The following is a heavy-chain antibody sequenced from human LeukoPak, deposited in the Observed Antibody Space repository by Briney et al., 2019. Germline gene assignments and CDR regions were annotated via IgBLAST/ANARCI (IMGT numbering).Heavy chain of an antibody. J-gene: IGHJ3*02. V-gene: IGHV4-4*07. CDR3: ARGRYCSADICSGGDAFDI. D-gene: IGHD2-15*01. CDR2: IYTRGST. Sequence: SETLSLTCTVSGGSINNYYWSWIRRPAGKGLEWIGRIYTRGSTNYNPSLKSRVTMSVDTSKNQFSLKLSSMTAADTAVYYCARGRYCSADICSGGDAFDIWGQGTMVSVSS. CDR1: GGSINNYY.